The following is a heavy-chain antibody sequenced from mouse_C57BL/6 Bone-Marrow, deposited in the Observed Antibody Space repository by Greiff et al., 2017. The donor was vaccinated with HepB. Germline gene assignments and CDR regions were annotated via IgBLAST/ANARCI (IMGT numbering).Heavy chain of an antibody. CDR3: AREDYYGTLDY. V-gene: IGHV1-80*01. Sequence: VQLQESGAELVKPGASVKISCKASGYAFSSYWMNWVKQRPGKGLEGIGQIYPGDGDTNYNGKFKGKATLTADKSSSTAYMQLSSLTSEDSAVYFCAREDYYGTLDYWGQGTTLTVSS. D-gene: IGHD1-1*01. CDR1: GYAFSSYW. J-gene: IGHJ2*01. CDR2: IYPGDGDT.